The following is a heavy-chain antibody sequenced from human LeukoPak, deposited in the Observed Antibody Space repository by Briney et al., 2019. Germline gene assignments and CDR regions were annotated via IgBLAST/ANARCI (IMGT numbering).Heavy chain of an antibody. CDR3: ARSKSSSWYEALDP. D-gene: IGHD6-13*01. Sequence: SETLSLTCTVSGGSISGYYWTWIRQPPGKGLEWIGYIYYSGSTNYNPSLKSRVTISVDTSKNQFSLKLSSVTAADTAVYYCARSKSSSWYEALDPWGQGTRVTVSS. V-gene: IGHV4-59*08. CDR2: IYYSGST. J-gene: IGHJ5*02. CDR1: GGSISGYY.